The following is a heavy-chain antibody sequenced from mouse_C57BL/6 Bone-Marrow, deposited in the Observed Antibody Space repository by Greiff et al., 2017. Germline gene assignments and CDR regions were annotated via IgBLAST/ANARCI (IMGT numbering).Heavy chain of an antibody. CDR1: GYSITSGYY. CDR2: ISYDGSN. CDR3: ARDNYGSSYAWFAY. D-gene: IGHD1-1*01. V-gene: IGHV3-6*01. J-gene: IGHJ3*01. Sequence: VQLKESGPGLVKPSQSLSLTCSVTGYSITSGYYWNWIRQFPGNKLEWMGYISYDGSNNYNPSLKNRISITRDTSKNQFFLKLNSVTTEDTATYYCARDNYGSSYAWFAYWGQGTLVTVSA.